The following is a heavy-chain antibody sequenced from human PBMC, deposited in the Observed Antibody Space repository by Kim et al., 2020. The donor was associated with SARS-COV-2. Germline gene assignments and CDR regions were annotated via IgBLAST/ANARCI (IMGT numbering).Heavy chain of an antibody. CDR3: ARLDYYDRAKRGDWFDP. D-gene: IGHD3-22*01. J-gene: IGHJ5*02. CDR1: GGSISSSSYY. Sequence: SETLSLTCTVSGGSISSSSYYWGWIRQPPGKGLEWIGSIYYSGSTYYNPSLKSRVTISVDTSKNQFSLKLSSVTAADTAVYYCARLDYYDRAKRGDWFDPWGQGTLVTVSS. V-gene: IGHV4-39*01. CDR2: IYYSGST.